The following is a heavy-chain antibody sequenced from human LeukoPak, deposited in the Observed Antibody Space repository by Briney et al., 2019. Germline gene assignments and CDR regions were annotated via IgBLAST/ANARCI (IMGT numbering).Heavy chain of an antibody. Sequence: SETLSLTCTVSGGSINSYYWSWIRQAPGKGLEWIGYIYYTGGEINYNPSLKSRVTISVDTSKNQFSLKLSSVTAADTAVYYCASSTPYYYDTSGYPTPGAFDVWGQGTMVTVSS. D-gene: IGHD3-22*01. J-gene: IGHJ3*01. CDR2: IYYTGGEI. CDR1: GGSINSYY. CDR3: ASSTPYYYDTSGYPTPGAFDV. V-gene: IGHV4-59*08.